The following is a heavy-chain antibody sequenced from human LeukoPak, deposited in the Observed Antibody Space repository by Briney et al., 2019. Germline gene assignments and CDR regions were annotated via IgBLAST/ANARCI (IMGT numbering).Heavy chain of an antibody. Sequence: ASVKVSCKASGYTFAGYYIHWVRRAPGQGLEWLGWINPNKGATKSTQKFRDRVIMTTDTSLTTAYMELINLKSDDTAVYYCTRSSWDCSSGSCYSNMNFDFWGQGTLVTVSS. CDR3: TRSSWDCSSGSCYSNMNFDF. V-gene: IGHV1-2*02. CDR2: INPNKGAT. J-gene: IGHJ4*02. CDR1: GYTFAGYY. D-gene: IGHD2-15*01.